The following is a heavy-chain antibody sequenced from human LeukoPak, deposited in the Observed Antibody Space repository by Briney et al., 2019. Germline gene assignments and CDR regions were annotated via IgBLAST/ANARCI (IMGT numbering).Heavy chain of an antibody. CDR2: ISWNSGSI. Sequence: GGSLRLSCAASGFTFDDYAMHWVRQAPGKGLEWVSGISWNSGSIGYADSVKGRFTISRDNAKNSLYLQMNSLRAEDTAVYYCAKAVYSSSWYPDYWDQGTLVTVSS. J-gene: IGHJ4*02. CDR3: AKAVYSSSWYPDY. V-gene: IGHV3-9*01. CDR1: GFTFDDYA. D-gene: IGHD6-13*01.